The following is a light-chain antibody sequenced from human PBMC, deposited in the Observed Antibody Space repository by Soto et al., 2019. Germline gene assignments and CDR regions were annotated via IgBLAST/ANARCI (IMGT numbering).Light chain of an antibody. CDR1: SSNIGSYP. CDR2: SDD. Sequence: QSVLTQSPSASGTPGQRVTISCYGSSSNIGSYPVYWYQQLPGTAPKLLINSDDQRPSGVPDRFSASKSGTSASLAISRLRSEDEADYYCAAWDASLSGHVFGAGTKLTVL. J-gene: IGLJ1*01. V-gene: IGLV1-47*02. CDR3: AAWDASLSGHV.